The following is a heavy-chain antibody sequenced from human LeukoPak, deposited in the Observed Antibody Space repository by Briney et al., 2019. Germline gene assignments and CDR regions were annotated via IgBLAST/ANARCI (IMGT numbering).Heavy chain of an antibody. CDR3: ARGYSSSWSSPHFDY. CDR1: GGSISSSSYY. CDR2: IYYSGST. Sequence: PSETLSLTCTVSGGSISSSSYYWGWIRQPPGKGLEWIGSIYYSGSTYYNPSLKSRVTISVDTSKNQFSLKLSSVTAADTAVYYCARGYSSSWSSPHFDYWGQGTLVTVSS. V-gene: IGHV4-39*07. D-gene: IGHD6-13*01. J-gene: IGHJ4*02.